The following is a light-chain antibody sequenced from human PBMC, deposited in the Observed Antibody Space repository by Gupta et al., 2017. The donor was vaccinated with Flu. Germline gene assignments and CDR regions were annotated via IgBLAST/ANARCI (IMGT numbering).Light chain of an antibody. CDR2: GAS. Sequence: EIVLTQSPGTLSLSPGETATLSCRASQSVSSNSLAWYQQKPGQAPRLLIFGASSRATGIPDRFSGSGSGTDFTLTISILEPEDFAVYCCQQYGSSPFTFGPGTKVEIK. CDR3: QQYGSSPFT. CDR1: QSVSSNS. J-gene: IGKJ3*01. V-gene: IGKV3-20*01.